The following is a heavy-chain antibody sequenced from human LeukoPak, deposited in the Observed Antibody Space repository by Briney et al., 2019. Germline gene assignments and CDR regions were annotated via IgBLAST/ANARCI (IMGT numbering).Heavy chain of an antibody. CDR2: IWYDGSNK. CDR1: GFTFSSYG. J-gene: IGHJ4*02. CDR3: ARYGSGTSYITNYFDY. D-gene: IGHD3-10*01. Sequence: GRSLRLSCAASGFTFSSYGMHWVRQAPGKGLEWVAVIWYDGSNKYYADSVKGRFTISRDNSKNSLYLQMKSLRDEDTAVYYCARYGSGTSYITNYFDYWGQGTLVTVSS. V-gene: IGHV3-33*01.